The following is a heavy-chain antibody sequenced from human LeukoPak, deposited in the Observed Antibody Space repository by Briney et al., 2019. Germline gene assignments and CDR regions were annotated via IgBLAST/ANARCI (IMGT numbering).Heavy chain of an antibody. CDR1: GYTFTSYG. D-gene: IGHD3-16*01. CDR3: ARDPPGLTLGSPGDY. Sequence: ASVKVSCKASGYTFTSYGIAWVRQAPGQGLQWMGWISANNGDTSHSQKLQGGVTMTTDTSTNTAYMELRSLTSDDTAVYYCARDPPGLTLGSPGDYWGQGTLVIVSS. V-gene: IGHV1-18*01. CDR2: ISANNGDT. J-gene: IGHJ4*02.